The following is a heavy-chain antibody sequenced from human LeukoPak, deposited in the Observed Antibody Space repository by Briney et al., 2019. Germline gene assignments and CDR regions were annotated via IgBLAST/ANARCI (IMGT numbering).Heavy chain of an antibody. Sequence: KPSETLSLTCTVSGGSISSSSYYWGWIRQPPGKGLEWIGSIYYSGSTYYNPSLKSRVTISVDTSKNQFSLKLSSVTAADTAVYYCARDFYDFWSGYYYYYMDVWGKGTTVTVSS. D-gene: IGHD3-3*01. CDR3: ARDFYDFWSGYYYYYMDV. J-gene: IGHJ6*03. V-gene: IGHV4-39*07. CDR2: IYYSGST. CDR1: GGSISSSSYY.